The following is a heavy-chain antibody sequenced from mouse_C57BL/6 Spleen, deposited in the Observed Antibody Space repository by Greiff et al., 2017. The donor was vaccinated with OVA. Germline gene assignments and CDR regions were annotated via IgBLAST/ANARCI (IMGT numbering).Heavy chain of an antibody. CDR1: GYTFTDYE. Sequence: QVQLQQSGAELVRPGASVTLSCKASGYTFTDYEMHWVKQTPVHGLEWIGAIDPETGGTAYNQKFKGKAILTADKSSSTAYMELRSLTSEDSAVYYCTREYGNLLRAMDYWGQGTSVTVSS. J-gene: IGHJ4*01. CDR3: TREYGNLLRAMDY. CDR2: IDPETGGT. V-gene: IGHV1-15*01. D-gene: IGHD2-10*02.